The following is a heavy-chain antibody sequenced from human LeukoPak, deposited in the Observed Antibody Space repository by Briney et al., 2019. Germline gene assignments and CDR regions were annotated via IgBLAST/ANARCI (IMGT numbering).Heavy chain of an antibody. CDR1: GFTFSDYA. V-gene: IGHV3-23*01. CDR3: AKGYYDSSGRYCFDY. J-gene: IGHJ4*02. Sequence: GGSLRLSCAASGFTFSDYAMSWVRQAPGQGLEWVSTISDDGSGTYYADSVKGRFTISRDNSKNTLYLQMNSLRAEDTALYYCAKGYYDSSGRYCFDYWGQGTLVTVSS. D-gene: IGHD3-22*01. CDR2: ISDDGSGT.